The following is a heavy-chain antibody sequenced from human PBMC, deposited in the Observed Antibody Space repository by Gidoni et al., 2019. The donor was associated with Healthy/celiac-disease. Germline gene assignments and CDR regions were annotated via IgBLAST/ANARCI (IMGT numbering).Heavy chain of an antibody. CDR3: TTVAGSNSPLTDY. V-gene: IGHV3-15*01. CDR2: IKSNTDGGTT. Sequence: EVQLVESGGGLVKPGGSLRLSCAASGFSFSNAWMGWVRQASGKGLDWFGCIKSNTDGGTTYYAAPVKGRFTISRDDSKITLYLQMNSLKTEDTSVYYCTTVAGSNSPLTDYWGQGTLVTVSS. CDR1: GFSFSNAW. J-gene: IGHJ4*02. D-gene: IGHD3-10*01.